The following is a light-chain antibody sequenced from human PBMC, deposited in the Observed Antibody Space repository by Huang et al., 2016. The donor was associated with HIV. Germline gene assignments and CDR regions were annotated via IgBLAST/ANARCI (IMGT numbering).Light chain of an antibody. CDR2: DAA. CDR1: RHIYSY. V-gene: IGKV1-33*01. Sequence: DIQMTQYPSSLSASIGHRVTITCRASRHIYSYLNWYQHRPGKAPKLLIYDAANLEVGVPSRFSGSGSGRNFTLIISSLQPEDFATYYCQQYDSLPRTFGPGTKV. CDR3: QQYDSLPRT. J-gene: IGKJ3*01.